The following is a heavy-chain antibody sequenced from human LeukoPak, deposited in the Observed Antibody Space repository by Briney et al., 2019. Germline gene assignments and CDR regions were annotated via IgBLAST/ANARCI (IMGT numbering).Heavy chain of an antibody. D-gene: IGHD5/OR15-5a*01. J-gene: IGHJ4*02. V-gene: IGHV3-23*01. Sequence: PGGSLRLSCAASGFIFSNVWMNWVRQAPGKGLEWVSTVSGSGGSTYYADSMRGRFTISRDNSKNTLYLQMNGLRAEDTAVYYCASLPLGWGQGTLVTVSS. CDR2: VSGSGGST. CDR3: ASLPLG. CDR1: GFIFSNVW.